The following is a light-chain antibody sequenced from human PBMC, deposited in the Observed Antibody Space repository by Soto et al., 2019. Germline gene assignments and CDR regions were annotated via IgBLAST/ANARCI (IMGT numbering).Light chain of an antibody. CDR2: RAS. Sequence: PGERATLCCRASQSVSSNYLAWYQQKPGQTPKVLIYRASTRATGIPDRFSGSGSGTDFTLTISRLEAEDFAVYYCQQYGSSPLSFGGGTKVEIK. J-gene: IGKJ4*01. CDR1: QSVSSNY. V-gene: IGKV3-20*01. CDR3: QQYGSSPLS.